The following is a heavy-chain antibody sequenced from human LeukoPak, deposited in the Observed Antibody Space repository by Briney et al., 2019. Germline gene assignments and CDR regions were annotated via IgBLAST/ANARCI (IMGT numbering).Heavy chain of an antibody. Sequence: GSLRLSCAASGFTFSSYAMSWVRPAPGKGLEWVSVISFSGGTTYYADSVKDRFTISRDNSKNTLYLQMNGLRAEDTAVYYCAKDVRYTWFDPWGQGTLVTVSS. V-gene: IGHV3-23*01. CDR2: ISFSGGTT. J-gene: IGHJ5*02. CDR1: GFTFSSYA. CDR3: AKDVRYTWFDP.